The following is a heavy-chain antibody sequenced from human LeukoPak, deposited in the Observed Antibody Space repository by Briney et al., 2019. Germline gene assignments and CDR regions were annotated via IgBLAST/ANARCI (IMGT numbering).Heavy chain of an antibody. D-gene: IGHD4/OR15-4a*01. CDR3: ARSRRLTNFDY. CDR1: GFTFSSYS. V-gene: IGHV3-21*01. CDR2: ISSSSYI. J-gene: IGHJ4*02. Sequence: PGGSLRLSCAASGFTFSSYSMNWVRQAPGKGLEWVSSISSSSYIYYADSVKGRFTISRDNAKNSLYLQMNSLRAEDTAVYYCARSRRLTNFDYWGQGTLVTVSS.